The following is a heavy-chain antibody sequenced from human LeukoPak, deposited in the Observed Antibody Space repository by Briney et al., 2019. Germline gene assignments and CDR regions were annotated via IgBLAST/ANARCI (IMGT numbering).Heavy chain of an antibody. J-gene: IGHJ4*02. CDR3: ARSSGWWSLDY. CDR1: GFPFSTAS. V-gene: IGHV3-23*01. D-gene: IGHD6-19*01. Sequence: GSLRLSCAASGFPFSTASLHWVRQAPGRGLEWVSAFDTGFGTNYPDSLKGRLTISRDNSKNTLFLQMNSLRAEDTAVYYCARSSGWWSLDYWGQGTLVTVSS. CDR2: FDTGFGT.